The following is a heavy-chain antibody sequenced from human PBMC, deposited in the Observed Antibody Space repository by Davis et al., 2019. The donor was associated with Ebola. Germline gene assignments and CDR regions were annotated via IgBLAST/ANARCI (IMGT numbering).Heavy chain of an antibody. J-gene: IGHJ4*02. Sequence: ASVTVSCLASRYTFTGYYMHWVGQAPGQGLEWMGWINPNSGGTNYAQKFQGWVTMTRDTSISTAYMELSRLRSDDTAVYYCARGATMVQVDWGQGTLVTVSS. V-gene: IGHV1-2*04. CDR2: INPNSGGT. CDR3: ARGATMVQVD. D-gene: IGHD3-10*01. CDR1: RYTFTGYY.